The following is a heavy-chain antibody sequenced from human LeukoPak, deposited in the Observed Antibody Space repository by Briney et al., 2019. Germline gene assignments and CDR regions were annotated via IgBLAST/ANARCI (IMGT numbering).Heavy chain of an antibody. CDR2: ISGRSTYT. Sequence: PGGSLRLSCAASGFMFSEYYMSWIRQAPGKGLEWVSYISGRSTYTNDADSVKGRFTISRDNAKNSLYLQMNSLRAEDTAVYYCARDRLSRRRESPHVWGQGTTVTVSS. CDR3: ARDRLSRRRESPHV. V-gene: IGHV3-11*06. CDR1: GFMFSEYY. J-gene: IGHJ6*02. D-gene: IGHD3-16*02.